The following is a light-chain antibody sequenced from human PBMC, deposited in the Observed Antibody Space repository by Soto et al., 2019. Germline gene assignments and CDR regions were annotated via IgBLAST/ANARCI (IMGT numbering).Light chain of an antibody. CDR1: STDIGSYNY. CDR2: DVS. CDR3: SSYGASSTL. J-gene: IGLJ2*01. V-gene: IGLV2-14*03. Sequence: QSALTQPASLSGSPGQSITISCTGTSTDIGSYNYVSWYQQHPGKAPKLMIFDVSYRPSGISDRFSGSKSGNTASLTISGLQPEDEADYYCSSYGASSTLFGGGPKVTVL.